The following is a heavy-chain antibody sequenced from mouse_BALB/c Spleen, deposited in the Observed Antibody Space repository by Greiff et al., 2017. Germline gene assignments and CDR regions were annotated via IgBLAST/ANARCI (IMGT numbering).Heavy chain of an antibody. CDR2: IWAGGST. CDR1: GFSLTSYG. V-gene: IGHV2-9*02. Sequence: VQRVESGPGLVAPSQSLSITCTVSGFSLTSYGVHWVRQPPGKGLEWLGVIWAGGSTNYNSALMSRLSISKDNSKSQVFLKMNSLQTDDTAMYYCARNNDGYRYFDVWGAGTTVTVSS. J-gene: IGHJ1*01. D-gene: IGHD1-3*01. CDR3: ARNNDGYRYFDV.